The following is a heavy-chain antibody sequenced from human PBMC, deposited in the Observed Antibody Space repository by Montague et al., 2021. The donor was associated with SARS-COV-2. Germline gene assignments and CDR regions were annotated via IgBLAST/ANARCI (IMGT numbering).Heavy chain of an antibody. CDR3: ARGGGLRNYGMDV. V-gene: IGHV3-53*01. CDR2: IYSGGDT. CDR1: GFTVSTNY. Sequence: FRSLSWAASGFTVSTNYMSWVRQAPGRGLEWTSVIYSGGDTYYADSVKGRFTISRDNSKNTLYLQMNSLRAEDTAVYYCARGGGLRNYGMDVWGQGTTVTVSS. J-gene: IGHJ6*02. D-gene: IGHD5-12*01.